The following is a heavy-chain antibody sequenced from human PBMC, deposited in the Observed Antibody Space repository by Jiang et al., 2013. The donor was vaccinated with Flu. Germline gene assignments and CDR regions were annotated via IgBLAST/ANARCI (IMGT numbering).Heavy chain of an antibody. CDR2: IYYSGST. CDR1: GGSISSYY. CDR3: ARAGTPTNWFDP. D-gene: IGHD3-10*01. V-gene: IGHV4-59*01. J-gene: IGHJ5*02. Sequence: ETLSLTCTVSGGSISSYYWSWIRQPPGKGLEWIGYIYYSGSTNYNPSLKSRVTISVDTSKNQFSLKLSSVTAADTAVYYCARAGTPTNWFDPWGQGTLVTVSS.